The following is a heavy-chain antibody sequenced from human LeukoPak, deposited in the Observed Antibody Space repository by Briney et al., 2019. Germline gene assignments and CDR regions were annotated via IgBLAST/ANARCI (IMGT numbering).Heavy chain of an antibody. J-gene: IGHJ5*02. CDR2: IRNDGSYK. V-gene: IGHV3-30*02. Sequence: GGSLRLSCAAPGFTFSSYGMHWVRQAPGKGLEWVAFIRNDGSYKYSADSVKGRFTISRDNSKKTLYLQMNSLRAEDTAVYYCAKDYGSGSYAFDPWGQGTLVTVSS. CDR1: GFTFSSYG. CDR3: AKDYGSGSYAFDP. D-gene: IGHD3-10*01.